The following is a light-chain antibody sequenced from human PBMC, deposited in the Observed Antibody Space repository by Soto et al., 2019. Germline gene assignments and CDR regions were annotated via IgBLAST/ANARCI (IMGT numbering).Light chain of an antibody. CDR2: GNS. CDR1: SSNIGAGYD. J-gene: IGLJ7*01. V-gene: IGLV1-40*01. Sequence: QSVLTQPPSVSGAPGQRVTISCTGSSSNIGAGYDVHWYQQLPGPAPKLLIYGNSNRPSGVPDRFSGSKSGTSACLAITGLQAEDEADYYCKSYDSSLSGAVFGGGTQLTVL. CDR3: KSYDSSLSGAV.